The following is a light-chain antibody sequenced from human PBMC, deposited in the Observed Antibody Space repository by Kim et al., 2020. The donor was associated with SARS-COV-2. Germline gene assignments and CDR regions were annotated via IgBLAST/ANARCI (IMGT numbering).Light chain of an antibody. Sequence: ELTQPPSASGTPGQRVTIPCSGSSSNIGSNTVNWYQQLLGTAPKLLIYSNNQRPSGVPDRFSGSKSGTSASLAISGLQSEDEADYYCAAWDDSLNGPVFGGGTQLTVL. CDR1: SSNIGSNT. V-gene: IGLV1-44*01. CDR3: AAWDDSLNGPV. CDR2: SNN. J-gene: IGLJ3*02.